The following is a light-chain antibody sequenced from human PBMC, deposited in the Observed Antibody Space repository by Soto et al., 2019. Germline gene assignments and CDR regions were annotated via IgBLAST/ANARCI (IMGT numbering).Light chain of an antibody. CDR3: HQYNNWPPVT. V-gene: IGKV3-15*01. Sequence: ETVMTQSPATLSVSPGERATLSCRASQSVGNYLAWYQQKTGQAPRLLIYGASTRATGIPARFSGSGSGTEFTLTISSPQSEDFAVYYCHQYNNWPPVTFGPGTKVDIK. CDR2: GAS. CDR1: QSVGNY. J-gene: IGKJ3*01.